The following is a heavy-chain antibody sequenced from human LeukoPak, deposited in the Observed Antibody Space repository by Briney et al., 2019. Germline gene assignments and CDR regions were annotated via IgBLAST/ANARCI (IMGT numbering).Heavy chain of an antibody. CDR2: INPNSGGT. J-gene: IGHJ6*03. V-gene: IGHV1-2*02. CDR1: GYTFTGYY. Sequence: ASVKVSCKPSGYTFTGYYIHWVRQAPGQGLEWMGWINPNSGGTNYAQKFQGRVIMTRDTSISTAYMELSSLRSDDTAVYYCARGVGGIRPYYYDSSAYRNYYYMDVWGKGTTVTISS. D-gene: IGHD3-22*01. CDR3: ARGVGGIRPYYYDSSAYRNYYYMDV.